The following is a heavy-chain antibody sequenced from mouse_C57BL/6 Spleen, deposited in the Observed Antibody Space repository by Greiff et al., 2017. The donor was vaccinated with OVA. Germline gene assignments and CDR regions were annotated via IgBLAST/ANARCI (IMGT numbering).Heavy chain of an antibody. CDR3: ARNHYGSSRYAMDY. V-gene: IGHV1-80*01. CDR1: GYAFSSYW. Sequence: VQRVESGAELVKPGASVKISCKASGYAFSSYWMNWVKQRPGKGLEWIGQIYPGDGDTNYNGKFKGKATLTADKSSSTAYMQLSSLTSEDSAVYFCARNHYGSSRYAMDYWGQGTSVTVSS. D-gene: IGHD1-1*01. J-gene: IGHJ4*01. CDR2: IYPGDGDT.